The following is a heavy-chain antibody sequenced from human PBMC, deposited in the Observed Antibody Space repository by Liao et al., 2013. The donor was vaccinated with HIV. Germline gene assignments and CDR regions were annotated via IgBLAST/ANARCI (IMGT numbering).Heavy chain of an antibody. CDR3: ARYNPNPGKHDSSGASFDF. CDR2: IYYYSGST. J-gene: IGHJ4*02. Sequence: QLQLQESGPGLVKPSETLSLTCTVSGGSISSSSYCWGWIRQPPGKGLEWIGNIYYYSGSTYYNPSLKSRVIISVDPSKNQFSLKLTSATATDTAVYFCARYNPNPGKHDSSGASFDFWGQGTLITVSS. CDR1: GGSISSSSYC. V-gene: IGHV4-39*07. D-gene: IGHD3-22*01.